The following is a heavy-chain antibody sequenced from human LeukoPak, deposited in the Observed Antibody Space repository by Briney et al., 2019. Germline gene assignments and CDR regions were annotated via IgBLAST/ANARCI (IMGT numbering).Heavy chain of an antibody. CDR2: IWYDGSNK. D-gene: IGHD3-22*01. CDR3: AKDAVLLLRIDY. J-gene: IGHJ4*02. CDR1: GFTFSSYG. V-gene: IGHV3-33*06. Sequence: GGSLRLSCAASGFTFSSYGMHWVRQAPGKGLEWVAVIWYDGSNKYYADSVKGRFTISRDNSKNTLYLQMNSLRAEDTAVYYCAKDAVLLLRIDYWGQGTLVTVSS.